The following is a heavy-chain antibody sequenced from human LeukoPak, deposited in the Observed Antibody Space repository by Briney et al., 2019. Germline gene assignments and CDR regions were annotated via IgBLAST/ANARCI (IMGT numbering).Heavy chain of an antibody. CDR1: GYTFTNYY. J-gene: IGHJ4*02. V-gene: IGHV1-46*01. CDR2: INPNGGST. Sequence: ASVKVSCKASGYTFTNYYMHWVRRAPGQGLEWMGIINPNGGSTSYAQKFQGRVTMTRDTSTSTVYMDLSSLRSEDTAVYYCARDLGIALPGDRDYWGQGTLVTVSS. D-gene: IGHD6-13*01. CDR3: ARDLGIALPGDRDY.